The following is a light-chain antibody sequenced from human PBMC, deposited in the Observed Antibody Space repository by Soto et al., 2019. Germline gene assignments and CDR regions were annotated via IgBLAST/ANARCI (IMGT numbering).Light chain of an antibody. CDR3: QQRSNTWT. CDR1: QTISSW. CDR2: KAS. Sequence: DIQMTQSPSTLSGSVGDRVTITCRASQTISSWLAWYQQKPGKAPKLLIYKASTLKSGVPSRFSGSGSGTEFTLTISSLQPDDFATYYCQQRSNTWTFGQGTKVDIK. J-gene: IGKJ1*01. V-gene: IGKV1-5*03.